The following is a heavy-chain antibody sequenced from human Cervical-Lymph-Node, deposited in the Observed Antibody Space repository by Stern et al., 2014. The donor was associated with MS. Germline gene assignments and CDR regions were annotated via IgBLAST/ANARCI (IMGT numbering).Heavy chain of an antibody. V-gene: IGHV4-30-4*01. D-gene: IGHD4/OR15-4a*01. CDR2: IYYTGIA. J-gene: IGHJ4*02. Sequence: QVQLQESGPGLVKPSQTLSLTCNFSGGSISSGDYYWSWIRQPPGKGPEWIGHIYYTGIACCAPSHKSRVTISVDTSKNHFSLQLTSVTAADTAVYYCAREVADYASRIYFSYIDSWGQGTLVTVSA. CDR3: AREVADYASRIYFSYIDS. CDR1: GGSISSGDYY.